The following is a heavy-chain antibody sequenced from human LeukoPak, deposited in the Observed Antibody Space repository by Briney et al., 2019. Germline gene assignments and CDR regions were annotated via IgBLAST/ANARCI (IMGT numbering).Heavy chain of an antibody. CDR1: GGSISSYY. J-gene: IGHJ5*02. CDR3: ARDSGTTGEVKFDP. CDR2: THTSGST. V-gene: IGHV4-4*07. D-gene: IGHD3-10*01. Sequence: SETLSLTCTVSGGSISSYYWTWIRQPAGKGLEWIGRTHTSGSTNYNPSLKSRVTMSVDTSKNQFSLKLSSVTAADTAVYYCARDSGTTGEVKFDPWGQGMLVTVSS.